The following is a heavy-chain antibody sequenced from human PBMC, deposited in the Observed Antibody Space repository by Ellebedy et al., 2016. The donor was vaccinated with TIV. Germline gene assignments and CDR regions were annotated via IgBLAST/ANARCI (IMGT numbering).Heavy chain of an antibody. D-gene: IGHD2-15*01. CDR3: ATAIGYCSGGSCYPTHYYYYYGMDV. Sequence: ASVKVSCXASGYTFTSYGISWVRQAPGQGLEWMGWISAYNGNTNYAQKLQGRVTMTTDTSTSTAYMELRSLRSEDTAVYYCATAIGYCSGGSCYPTHYYYYYGMDVWGQGTTVTVSS. J-gene: IGHJ6*02. CDR1: GYTFTSYG. CDR2: ISAYNGNT. V-gene: IGHV1-18*01.